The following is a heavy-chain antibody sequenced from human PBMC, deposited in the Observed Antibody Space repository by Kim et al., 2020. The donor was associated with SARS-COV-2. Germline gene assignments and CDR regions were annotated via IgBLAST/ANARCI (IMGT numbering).Heavy chain of an antibody. CDR1: GFTFSSYN. CDR3: ARDVVPLPTVPSNYVGGPDS. D-gene: IGHD4-4*01. CDR2: ISSSSNYI. J-gene: IGHJ4*02. V-gene: IGHV3-21*01. Sequence: GGSLRLSCAASGFTFSSYNMYWVRQAPGKGLEWVSSISSSSNYIYYAGSVKGRFTVSRDNAKNSLFLQMNSLRAEDTAVYYCARDVVPLPTVPSNYVGGPDSWGQGTLVTVSS.